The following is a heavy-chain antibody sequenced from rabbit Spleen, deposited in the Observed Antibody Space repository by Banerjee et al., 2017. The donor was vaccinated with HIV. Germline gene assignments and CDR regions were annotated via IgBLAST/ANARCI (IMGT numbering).Heavy chain of an antibody. Sequence: QEQLEESGGGLVKPEGSLTLTCKASGFDLSSYYYMCWVRQAPGKGLELIACIAINSGDTAYASWAKGRFTITKTSSTTVTLQMTSLTAADTATYFCATHFDTGLWGQGTLVTVS. CDR2: IAINSGDT. D-gene: IGHD3-1*01. CDR3: ATHFDTGL. J-gene: IGHJ3*01. V-gene: IGHV1S45*01. CDR1: GFDLSSYYY.